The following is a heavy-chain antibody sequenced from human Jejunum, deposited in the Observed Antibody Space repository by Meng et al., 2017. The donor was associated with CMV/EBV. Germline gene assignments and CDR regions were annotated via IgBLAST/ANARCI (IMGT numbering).Heavy chain of an antibody. Sequence: SVSSSDYDWSWIRQPPGKGLEWIGHMYYSGSTYYNPSLKSRVTISVDTSKNEFSLKVNSVTAADTAVYYCARVRVYGSGIGRWFDPWGQGTLVTVSS. CDR2: MYYSGST. CDR3: ARVRVYGSGIGRWFDP. CDR1: SVSSSDYD. J-gene: IGHJ5*02. V-gene: IGHV4-30-4*01. D-gene: IGHD3-10*01.